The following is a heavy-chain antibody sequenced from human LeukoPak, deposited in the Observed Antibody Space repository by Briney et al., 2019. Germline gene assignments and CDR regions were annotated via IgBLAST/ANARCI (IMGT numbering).Heavy chain of an antibody. V-gene: IGHV1-46*01. Sequence: ASVKVSCKASGYTFGTHWMHWVRQAPGQGLEWMGIINPSGDFRSYAQKFKGRVTVTRDMSTRTVYMELSDLRPDDTAVYYCARDLHPRLTGYFDYWGQGTLVTVSS. J-gene: IGHJ4*02. CDR3: ARDLHPRLTGYFDY. CDR1: GYTFGTHW. D-gene: IGHD3-16*01. CDR2: INPSGDFR.